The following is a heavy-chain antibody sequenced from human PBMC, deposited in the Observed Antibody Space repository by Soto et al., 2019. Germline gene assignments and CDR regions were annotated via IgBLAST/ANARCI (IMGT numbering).Heavy chain of an antibody. Sequence: QVQLVQSGAEVKKPGSSVKVSCKASGGTFSSYAISWVRQAPGQGLEWMGGIIPTFDTTNYAQKFQGRVTITADESTSTAHMELSSLRSEDTGVYYCARAGDGYPLGWFDPWGQGTLVTVSS. CDR1: GGTFSSYA. V-gene: IGHV1-69*01. CDR2: IIPTFDTT. J-gene: IGHJ5*02. CDR3: ARAGDGYPLGWFDP. D-gene: IGHD5-12*01.